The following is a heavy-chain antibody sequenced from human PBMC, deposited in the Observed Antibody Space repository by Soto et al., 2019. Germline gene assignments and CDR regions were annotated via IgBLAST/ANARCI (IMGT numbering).Heavy chain of an antibody. CDR2: IYYSGST. V-gene: IGHV4-31*03. Sequence: TLSLTCTVSGGSISSGGYYWSWIRQHPGKGLEWIGYIYYSGSTYYNPSLKSRVTISVDTSKNQFSLKLSSVTAADTAVYYCARGIAAAGTHPWFDPWGQGTLVTVSS. CDR3: ARGIAAAGTHPWFDP. CDR1: GGSISSGGYY. D-gene: IGHD6-13*01. J-gene: IGHJ5*02.